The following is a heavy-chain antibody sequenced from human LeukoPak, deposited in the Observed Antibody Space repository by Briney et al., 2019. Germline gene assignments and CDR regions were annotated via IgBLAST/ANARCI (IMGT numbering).Heavy chain of an antibody. CDR1: GYTFTSYY. V-gene: IGHV1-46*01. D-gene: IGHD5-24*01. J-gene: IGHJ4*02. Sequence: ASVKVSCKASGYTFTSYYMHGVRQAPGQGLEWMGIINPSGGSTSYAQKFQGRVTMTRDTSTSTVYMELSSLRSEDTAVYYCARGGAVGDGYNPFDYWGQGTLVTVSS. CDR3: ARGGAVGDGYNPFDY. CDR2: INPSGGST.